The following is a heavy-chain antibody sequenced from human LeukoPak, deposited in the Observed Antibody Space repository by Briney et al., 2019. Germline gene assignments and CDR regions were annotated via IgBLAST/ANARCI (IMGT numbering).Heavy chain of an antibody. Sequence: PSETQSLTCAVYGGSFSGYYWSWIRQPPGKGLEWIGEINHSGSTNYNPSLKSRVTISVDTSKNQFSLKLSSMTAADTAVYSCASGHGDYAGYLDYWGQGTLVTVSS. J-gene: IGHJ4*02. CDR1: GGSFSGYY. CDR2: INHSGST. D-gene: IGHD4-17*01. V-gene: IGHV4-34*01. CDR3: ASGHGDYAGYLDY.